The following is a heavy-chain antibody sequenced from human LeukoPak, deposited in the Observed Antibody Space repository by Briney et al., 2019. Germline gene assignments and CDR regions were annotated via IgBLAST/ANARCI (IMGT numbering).Heavy chain of an antibody. CDR3: AKQLGYCSDGSCYFPY. J-gene: IGHJ4*02. D-gene: IGHD2-15*01. CDR1: GYTFTSYD. CDR2: MNPNSGNT. V-gene: IGHV1-8*01. Sequence: ASVKVSCKASGYTFTSYDINWVRQATGQGLEWVGWMNPNSGNTGYAQKFQGRVTMTRNTSISTAYMELSSLRSEDTAVYYCAKQLGYCSDGSCYFPYWGQGTLVTVSS.